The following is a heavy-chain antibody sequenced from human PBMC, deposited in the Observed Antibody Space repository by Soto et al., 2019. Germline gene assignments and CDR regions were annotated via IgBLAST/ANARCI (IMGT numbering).Heavy chain of an antibody. CDR1: GFNFSSSA. Sequence: GGSLRLSCAASGFNFSSSAMYWVRQAPGKGLECMAVLSDDANNRYYADSVRGRFTISRDNSKNTLYLQMNSLSADDTAVYYCARASMVRGIIGWFDPWGQGTLVTVSS. V-gene: IGHV3-30*14. CDR2: LSDDANNR. D-gene: IGHD3-10*01. CDR3: ARASMVRGIIGWFDP. J-gene: IGHJ5*02.